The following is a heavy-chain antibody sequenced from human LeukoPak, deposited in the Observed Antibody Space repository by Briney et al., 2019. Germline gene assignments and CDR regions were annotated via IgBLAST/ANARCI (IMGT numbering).Heavy chain of an antibody. J-gene: IGHJ5*02. Sequence: SQTLSLTCAISGDSVSSNSAAWNWIRQSPSRGLEWLGRTYYRSKWYNDYAVSVKSRITINPDTSKNQFSLQLNSVTPEDTAVYYCARGFGSAVAGTSWFDPWGQGTLVTVSS. CDR1: GDSVSSNSAA. CDR2: TYYRSKWYN. V-gene: IGHV6-1*01. D-gene: IGHD6-19*01. CDR3: ARGFGSAVAGTSWFDP.